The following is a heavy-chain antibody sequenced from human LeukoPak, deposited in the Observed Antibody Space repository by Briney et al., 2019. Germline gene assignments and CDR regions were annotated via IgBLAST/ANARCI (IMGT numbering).Heavy chain of an antibody. J-gene: IGHJ4*02. Sequence: GGSLRLSCAASGFAFISYWMTWVRQAPGKGLEWVANIKQDGSEKYYVDSVKGRFTISRDNTKNSLNLQMNSLRVEDTAVYYCARDWELIYWGQGTLVTVSS. V-gene: IGHV3-7*03. CDR1: GFAFISYW. CDR3: ARDWELIY. CDR2: IKQDGSEK. D-gene: IGHD1-26*01.